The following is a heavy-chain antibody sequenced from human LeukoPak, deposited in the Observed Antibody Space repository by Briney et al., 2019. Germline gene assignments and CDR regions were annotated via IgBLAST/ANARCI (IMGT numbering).Heavy chain of an antibody. D-gene: IGHD3-9*01. CDR2: IYTSGST. J-gene: IGHJ5*02. V-gene: IGHV4-4*07. CDR3: ARDPGYDILTGYPNWFDP. Sequence: KPSETLSLTCTVSGGSISSYYWSWIRQPAGKGLEWIGRIYTSGSTNYNPSLKSRVTMSVDTSKNQFSLKLSSVTAADTAVYYCARDPGYDILTGYPNWFDPWGRGTLVTVSS. CDR1: GGSISSYY.